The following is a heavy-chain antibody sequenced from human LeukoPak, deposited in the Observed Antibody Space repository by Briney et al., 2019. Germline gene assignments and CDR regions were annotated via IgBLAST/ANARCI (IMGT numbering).Heavy chain of an antibody. CDR3: AREGYRGAWFDP. D-gene: IGHD3-10*01. CDR1: GASISSSNW. J-gene: IGHJ5*02. V-gene: IGHV4-4*02. CDR2: IYHSGST. Sequence: SGTLSLTCAVSGASISSSNWWSWVRQTPGKGLEWLAEIYHSGSTSYNPSLKSRVTISVDKSKNQFSLKLTSVTAADTAVYFCAREGYRGAWFDPWGQGTLVIVSS.